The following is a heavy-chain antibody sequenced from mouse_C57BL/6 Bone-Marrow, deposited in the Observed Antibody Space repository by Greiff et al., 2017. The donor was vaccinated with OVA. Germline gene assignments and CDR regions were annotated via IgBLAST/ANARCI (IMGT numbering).Heavy chain of an antibody. CDR2: IYPGDGDT. Sequence: LVESGAELVKPGASVKISCKASGYAFSSYWMNWVKQRPGKGLEWIGQIYPGDGDTNYNGKFKGKATLTADKSSSTAYMQLSSLTSEDSAVYFCARLLYWYFDVWGTGTTVTVSS. CDR1: GYAFSSYW. D-gene: IGHD1-1*01. CDR3: ARLLYWYFDV. V-gene: IGHV1-80*01. J-gene: IGHJ1*03.